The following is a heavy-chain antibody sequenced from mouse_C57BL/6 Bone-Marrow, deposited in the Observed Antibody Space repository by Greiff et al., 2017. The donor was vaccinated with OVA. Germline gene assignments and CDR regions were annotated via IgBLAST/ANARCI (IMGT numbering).Heavy chain of an antibody. CDR3: ARPYYGSSYRTFAY. D-gene: IGHD1-1*01. V-gene: IGHV5-12*01. Sequence: EVHLVESGGGLVQPGGSLKLSCAASGFTFSDYYMYWVRQTPEKRLEWVAYISNGGGSTYYPDTVKGRFTISSDNAKNTLYLQMSRLKSEDTAMYYCARPYYGSSYRTFAYWGQGTLVTVSA. CDR1: GFTFSDYY. CDR2: ISNGGGST. J-gene: IGHJ3*01.